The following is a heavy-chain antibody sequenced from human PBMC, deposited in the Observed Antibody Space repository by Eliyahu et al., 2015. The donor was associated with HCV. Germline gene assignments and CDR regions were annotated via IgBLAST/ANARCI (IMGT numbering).Heavy chain of an antibody. CDR3: ASAMIAARPDIDY. V-gene: IGHV3-53*01. Sequence: EVQLVESGGGLIQPGGSLRLSCAASGFPVVGNTMSWVRQAPGKGLEWVSVIYIGGSTYYADSVKGRFTISRDNSKNTLYLQMNSLRAEDTAVYYCASAMIAARPDIDYWGQGTLVTVSS. CDR1: GFPVVGNT. CDR2: IYIGGST. J-gene: IGHJ4*02. D-gene: IGHD6-6*01.